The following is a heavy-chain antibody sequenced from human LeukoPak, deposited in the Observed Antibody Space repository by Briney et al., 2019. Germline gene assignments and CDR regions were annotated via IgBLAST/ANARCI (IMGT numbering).Heavy chain of an antibody. J-gene: IGHJ4*02. D-gene: IGHD6-19*01. CDR1: GGSISTSSYY. CDR2: IYYSGST. CDR3: ARDQGRWLVRTFDY. Sequence: SETLSLTCTVSGGSISTSSYYWGWIRQPPGKGLEWIGNIYYSGSTYYNPSLKSRVTISVDTSKNQFSLKLSSVTAADTAVYYCARDQGRWLVRTFDYWGQGTLVTVSS. V-gene: IGHV4-39*07.